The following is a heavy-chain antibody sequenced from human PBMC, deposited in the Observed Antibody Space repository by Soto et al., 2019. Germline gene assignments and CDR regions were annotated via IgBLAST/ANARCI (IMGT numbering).Heavy chain of an antibody. D-gene: IGHD3-22*01. Sequence: QVQLVQSGAEVKKPGSSVKVSCKASGGTFSSYAISWVRQAPGQGLEWMGGIIPIFGTANYAQKFQGRVTTTADESTSTAYMELSSLRSEDTAVNYCAREIVLAYYYSSGYGYFDLWGRGTLVTVSS. V-gene: IGHV1-69*01. CDR3: AREIVLAYYYSSGYGYFDL. J-gene: IGHJ2*01. CDR2: IIPIFGTA. CDR1: GGTFSSYA.